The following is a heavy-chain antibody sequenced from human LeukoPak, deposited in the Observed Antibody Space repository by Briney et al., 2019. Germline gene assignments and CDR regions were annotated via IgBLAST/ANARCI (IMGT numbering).Heavy chain of an antibody. CDR3: ASGSRGLDWLSSYFDS. J-gene: IGHJ4*02. D-gene: IGHD3/OR15-3a*01. V-gene: IGHV3-53*01. Sequence: PGGSLRLSCAPSGVTVSSSYMSWVRQAPGTGLEWVSVKARFTNSRDNSKNTLYLQMNSLTAEDTAGYFCASGSRGLDWLSSYFDSWGQGTLVTVSS. CDR1: GVTVSSSY.